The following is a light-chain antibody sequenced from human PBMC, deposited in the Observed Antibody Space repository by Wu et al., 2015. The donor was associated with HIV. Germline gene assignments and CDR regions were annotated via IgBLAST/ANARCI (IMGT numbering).Light chain of an antibody. CDR3: QQYGNSPWT. Sequence: EIVLTQFPGTLSLSPGERAILSCRASQSISNNFLAWYQQNPGQPPRLLIYGASTTTTDIPDRFRGSGSGTEFTLTITRLEPEDFAEYYCQQYGNSPWTFGQGT. CDR1: QSISNNF. J-gene: IGKJ1*01. CDR2: GAS. V-gene: IGKV3-20*01.